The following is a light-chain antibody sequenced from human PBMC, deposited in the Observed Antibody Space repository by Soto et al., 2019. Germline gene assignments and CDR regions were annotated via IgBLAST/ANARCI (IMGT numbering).Light chain of an antibody. CDR1: QSVSSN. J-gene: IGKJ1*01. V-gene: IGKV3-15*01. CDR3: QQYNNWPPTT. CDR2: GAS. Sequence: EIVMTQYTATLSVSPGERATLSCRASQSVSSNLAWYQQKPGQAPRLLIYGASTRATGIPARFSGSGSETEFTLTISSLQSEDFAVYYCQQYNNWPPTTFGQGTKVDIK.